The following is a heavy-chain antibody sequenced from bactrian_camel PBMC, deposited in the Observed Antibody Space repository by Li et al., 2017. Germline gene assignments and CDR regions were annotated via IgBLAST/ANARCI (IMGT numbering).Heavy chain of an antibody. Sequence: DVQLVETGGGSVQAGGSLRLSCNASGLTFSRYCMGWFRQGPGKEREAVATINSVGGSKYYADSVKCRFTISRDNAKNTLYLQLNVLKTEDTALYYCVRDPNWDGYWGQGTQVTVS. J-gene: IGHJ4*01. V-gene: IGHV3S31*01. CDR1: GLTFSRYC. CDR3: VRDPNWDGY. CDR2: INSVGGSK. D-gene: IGHD8*01.